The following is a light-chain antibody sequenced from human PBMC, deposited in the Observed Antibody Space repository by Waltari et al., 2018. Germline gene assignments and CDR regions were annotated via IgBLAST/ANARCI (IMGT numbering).Light chain of an antibody. J-gene: IGLJ2*01. CDR3: QSWDSTTVV. V-gene: IGLV3-1*01. CDR2: QDT. Sequence: SYELTQSPSVSVSPGQTATITCSGDKLGDKYVCWYQQKPGQSPVMVIYQDTKRPSGIPDRFSGSNSGNTATLTISGTQALDEADYYCQSWDSTTVVFGGGTK. CDR1: KLGDKY.